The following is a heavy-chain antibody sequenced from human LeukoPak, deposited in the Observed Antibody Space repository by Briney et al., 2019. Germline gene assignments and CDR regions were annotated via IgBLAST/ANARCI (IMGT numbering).Heavy chain of an antibody. J-gene: IGHJ4*02. D-gene: IGHD1-26*01. Sequence: GGSLRLSCAASGFTFSSYAMHWVRQATGKGLEWVSAIGIAGDTYYPGSVKGGFTISRENDKNSLYLQMNSLRAGDTAVYSCARESGSYGFDYWGQGTLVTVSS. CDR1: GFTFSSYA. V-gene: IGHV3-13*01. CDR3: ARESGSYGFDY. CDR2: IGIAGDT.